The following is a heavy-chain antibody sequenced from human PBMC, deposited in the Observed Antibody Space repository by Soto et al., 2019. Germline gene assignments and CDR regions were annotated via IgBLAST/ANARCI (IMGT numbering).Heavy chain of an antibody. V-gene: IGHV1-69*01. CDR1: GGTFSSYA. Sequence: QVQLVQCGAEVKKPGSSVKVSCKASGGTFSSYAISWVRQAPGQGLEWMGGIIPIFGTANYAQKFQGRVTITADESTSTTYMELSSLRSEDTAVYYCASHDSLGYYYYGMDVWGQGTTVTVSS. CDR3: ASHDSLGYYYYGMDV. J-gene: IGHJ6*02. CDR2: IIPIFGTA. D-gene: IGHD3-3*01.